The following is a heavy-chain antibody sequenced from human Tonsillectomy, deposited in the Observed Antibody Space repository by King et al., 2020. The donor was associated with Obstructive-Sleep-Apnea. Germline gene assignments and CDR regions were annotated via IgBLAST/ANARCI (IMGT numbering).Heavy chain of an antibody. V-gene: IGHV4-34*01. CDR3: ARGSGAAAVHWFDP. J-gene: IGHJ5*02. Sequence: HVQLQQWGAGLLKPSETLSLTCGVFGGSFSDYYWSWIRQPPGKGLEWIGEINPNGSTNYNPSLGGRVAISVDTSKNQFSLKLTSVTAAATAVYYCARGSGAAAVHWFDPWGQGTLVTVSS. CDR2: INPNGST. CDR1: GGSFSDYY. D-gene: IGHD6-13*01.